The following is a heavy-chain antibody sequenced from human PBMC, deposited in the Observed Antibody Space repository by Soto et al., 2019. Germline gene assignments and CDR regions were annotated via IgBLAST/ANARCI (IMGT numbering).Heavy chain of an antibody. CDR2: VYHSGSS. Sequence: QVQLQESGPGLVKASGTLSVTCAVSGGSISSSHWWSWVRQPPGKGLEWIGEVYHSGSSNYNPSLKSRITISVDKYKNQFSLKVSSVTAADTALYYCASHRGSTYGPYDYWGQGILVTVSS. V-gene: IGHV4-4*02. CDR1: GGSISSSHW. D-gene: IGHD5-18*01. J-gene: IGHJ4*02. CDR3: ASHRGSTYGPYDY.